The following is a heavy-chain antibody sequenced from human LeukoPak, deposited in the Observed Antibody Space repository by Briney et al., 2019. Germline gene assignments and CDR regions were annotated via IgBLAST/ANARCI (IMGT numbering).Heavy chain of an antibody. CDR2: ISGSGGST. J-gene: IGHJ3*02. CDR1: GFIVSGDF. V-gene: IGHV3-23*01. CDR3: ANPDYYDSSGYSNRDAFDI. Sequence: PGGSLRLSCAASGFIVSGDFMSWVRQAPGKGLEWVSAISGSGGSTYYADSVKGRFTISRDNSKNTLYLQMNSLRAEDTAVYYCANPDYYDSSGYSNRDAFDIWGQGTMVTVSS. D-gene: IGHD3-22*01.